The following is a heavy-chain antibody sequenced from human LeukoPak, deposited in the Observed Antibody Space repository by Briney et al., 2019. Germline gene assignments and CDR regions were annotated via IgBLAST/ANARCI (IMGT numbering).Heavy chain of an antibody. D-gene: IGHD3-22*01. CDR2: ISSSSSYI. J-gene: IGHJ6*03. Sequence: GGSLRLSCAASGFTFSSYSMNWVRQAPGRGLEWVSSISSSSSYIYYADSVKGRLTISRDNAKNSLYLQMNSLRAEETAVYYCARESDYDSSGYNYYYYYMDVWGKGTTVTVSS. V-gene: IGHV3-21*01. CDR3: ARESDYDSSGYNYYYYYMDV. CDR1: GFTFSSYS.